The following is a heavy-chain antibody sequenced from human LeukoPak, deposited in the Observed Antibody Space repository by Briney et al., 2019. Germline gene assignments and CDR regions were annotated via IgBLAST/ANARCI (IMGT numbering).Heavy chain of an antibody. CDR3: ARDKKSGESSEIDY. J-gene: IGHJ4*02. Sequence: PGGSLRLSCAASGFTFSNYWVHWVRHAPGKGLVWASRINRDGSTTKYADSVKGRFTVSRDNAKNTLNLQMNSLRAEDTAVYYCARDKKSGESSEIDYWGQGALVTVSS. D-gene: IGHD3-10*01. V-gene: IGHV3-74*03. CDR2: INRDGSTT. CDR1: GFTFSNYW.